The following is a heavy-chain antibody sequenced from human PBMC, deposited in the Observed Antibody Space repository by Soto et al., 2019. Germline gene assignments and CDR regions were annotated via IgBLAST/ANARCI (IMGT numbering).Heavy chain of an antibody. J-gene: IGHJ6*02. CDR3: AKSRIVGAPDHYYYGMDV. CDR1: GFAFSSYA. CDR2: ISGSGGST. Sequence: GGSLRLSCAASGFAFSSYAMSWVRQAPGKGLEWVSAISGSGGSTYYADSVKGRFTISRDNSKNTLYLQMNSLRAEDTAVYYCAKSRIVGAPDHYYYGMDVWGQGTTVTVSS. D-gene: IGHD1-26*01. V-gene: IGHV3-23*01.